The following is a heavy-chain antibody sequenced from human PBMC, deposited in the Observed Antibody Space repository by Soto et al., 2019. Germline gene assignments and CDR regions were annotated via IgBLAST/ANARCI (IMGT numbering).Heavy chain of an antibody. V-gene: IGHV1-46*01. J-gene: IGHJ5*02. Sequence: ASVKVSCKASGYTFTSYYMHWVRQAPGQGLEWMGIINPSGGSTSYAQKFQGRVTMTRDTSTSTVYMELGSLRSEDTAVYYCARDRPPYSSSSHKRQNWFDPWGQGTLVTVSS. CDR1: GYTFTSYY. CDR3: ARDRPPYSSSSHKRQNWFDP. CDR2: INPSGGST. D-gene: IGHD6-6*01.